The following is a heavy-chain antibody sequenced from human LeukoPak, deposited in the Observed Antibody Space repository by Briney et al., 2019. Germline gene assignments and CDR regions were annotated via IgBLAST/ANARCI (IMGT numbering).Heavy chain of an antibody. CDR2: INSDGSST. D-gene: IGHD2-2*01. Sequence: GGSLRLSCAASGFTFSSYWMHWVRQVPGKGLVWVSRINSDGSSTTYADSVKGRFTISRDNAKNTLYLQMDSLRAEDTAVYYCAKDFFVVVPAANWFDPWGQGTLVTVSS. CDR1: GFTFSSYW. J-gene: IGHJ5*02. CDR3: AKDFFVVVPAANWFDP. V-gene: IGHV3-74*01.